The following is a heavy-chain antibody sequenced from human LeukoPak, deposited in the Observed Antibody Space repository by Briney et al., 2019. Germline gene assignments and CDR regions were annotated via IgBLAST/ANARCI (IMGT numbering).Heavy chain of an antibody. V-gene: IGHV3-7*01. CDR3: ARIGLWSYGRFDFDF. CDR1: GFTFSSNY. D-gene: IGHD4/OR15-4a*01. CDR2: IKEDGSEK. Sequence: GGSLRLSCAASGFTFSSNYMSWVRQAPGKGLEWVANIKEDGSEKYYVDSLKGRFTISRDNGKNSLYLQMSSLRAEDTAVYYCARIGLWSYGRFDFDFFGQGTLVTVSS. J-gene: IGHJ4*02.